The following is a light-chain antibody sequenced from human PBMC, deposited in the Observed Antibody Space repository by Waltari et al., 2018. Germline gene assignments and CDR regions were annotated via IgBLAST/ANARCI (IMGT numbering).Light chain of an antibody. V-gene: IGLV1-44*01. CDR3: SSWDDSLNGPA. CDR2: NTN. Sequence: QSVLTQPPSASGTPGQRVTISCSGSRSNIGNNSVNWYQQLPRPAPKLLMYNTNQRPSGVPDRVSGSRSGTSASLAISGLQAEDEGDYYCSSWDDSLNGPAFGGGTKVTVL. CDR1: RSNIGNNS. J-gene: IGLJ3*02.